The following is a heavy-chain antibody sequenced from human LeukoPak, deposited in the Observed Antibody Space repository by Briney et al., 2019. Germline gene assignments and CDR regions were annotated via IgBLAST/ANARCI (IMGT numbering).Heavy chain of an antibody. CDR2: ISTNSGGT. D-gene: IGHD3-10*01. J-gene: IGHJ5*02. CDR1: GYTFIDYY. V-gene: IGHV1-2*02. CDR3: ARVGAGSGSYFPIDP. Sequence: ASLKVSCKASGYTFIDYYLHWVRQAPGQGLEWVGWISTNSGGTKSVQKFQGRVTMTRDTSITTVYMELSGLRSEDTAVYYCARVGAGSGSYFPIDPWGQGTLVTVSS.